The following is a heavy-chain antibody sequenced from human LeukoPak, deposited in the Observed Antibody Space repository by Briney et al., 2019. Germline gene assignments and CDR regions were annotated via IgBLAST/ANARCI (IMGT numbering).Heavy chain of an antibody. D-gene: IGHD6-13*01. CDR3: AKDRYSSSWYSDY. J-gene: IGHJ4*02. CDR1: GFTFSSYS. CDR2: ISGSGGST. V-gene: IGHV3-23*01. Sequence: GGSLRLSCAASGFTFSSYSMRWVRQAPGKGLEWVSAISGSGGSTYYADSVKGRFTISRDNSKNTLYLQMNSLRAEDTAVYYCAKDRYSSSWYSDYWGQGTLVTVSS.